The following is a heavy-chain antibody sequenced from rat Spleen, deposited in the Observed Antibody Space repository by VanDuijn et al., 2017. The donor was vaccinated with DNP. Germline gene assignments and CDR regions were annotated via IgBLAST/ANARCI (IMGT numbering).Heavy chain of an antibody. V-gene: IGHV5S23*01. Sequence: EVQLVESGGGLVQPGRSLKLSCTASGFTFSNYGMAWVRQAPTKGLEWVASISTVGNNAYYRDSVKGRFTVSRDDATSTLYLQMDSLRSEDTATYYCTRATGFDYWGQGVMVTVSS. J-gene: IGHJ2*01. D-gene: IGHD4-2*01. CDR3: TRATGFDY. CDR1: GFTFSNYG. CDR2: ISTVGNNA.